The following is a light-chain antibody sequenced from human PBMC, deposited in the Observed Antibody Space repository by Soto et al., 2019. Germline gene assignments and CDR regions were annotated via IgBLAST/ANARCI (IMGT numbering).Light chain of an antibody. CDR2: GAS. CDR1: QSVSSSY. J-gene: IGKJ3*01. V-gene: IGKV3-20*01. CDR3: QQYGSSPRVT. Sequence: EIVLTQSPGTLSLSPGERATLSCRASQSVSSSYLAWYQQKPGQAPRLLIYGASSRATGIPDRFSGSGSATDFTLTISRLEPEDLSVCYCQQYGSSPRVTFGPGTEVDIK.